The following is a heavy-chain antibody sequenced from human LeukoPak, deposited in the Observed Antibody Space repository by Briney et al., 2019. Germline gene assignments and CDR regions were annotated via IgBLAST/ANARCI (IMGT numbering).Heavy chain of an antibody. CDR2: ISGSGGST. CDR1: GFTFSSYA. J-gene: IGHJ4*02. Sequence: GGSLRLSCAASGFTFSSYAMSWVSQAPGKGLEWVSAISGSGGSTYYADSVKGRFTISRDNSKNTLYLQMNSLRAEDTAVYYCAKAATYYYDSTCYFGYWGQGTLVTVSS. CDR3: AKAATYYYDSTCYFGY. D-gene: IGHD3-22*01. V-gene: IGHV3-23*01.